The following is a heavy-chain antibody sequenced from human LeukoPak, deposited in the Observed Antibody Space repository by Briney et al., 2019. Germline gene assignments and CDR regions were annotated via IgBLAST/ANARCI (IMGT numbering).Heavy chain of an antibody. V-gene: IGHV3-23*01. CDR1: EFTFSSYA. CDR2: ISGSGGNI. Sequence: GGSLRLSCAGSEFTFSSYALTWVRRAPGKGLEWVSAISGSGGNIYYADSVKGRFTISRDNSKNTLYLQMISLRAEDTAVYYCAKSGYNRFDYWGQGTLVTVSS. CDR3: AKSGYNRFDY. J-gene: IGHJ4*02. D-gene: IGHD5-24*01.